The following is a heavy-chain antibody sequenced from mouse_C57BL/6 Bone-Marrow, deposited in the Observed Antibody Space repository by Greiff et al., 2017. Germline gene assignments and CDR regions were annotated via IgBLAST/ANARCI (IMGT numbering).Heavy chain of an antibody. D-gene: IGHD1-1*01. CDR3: ATSITTVVQPWSFDV. V-gene: IGHV2-5*01. CDR2: IWRGGST. Sequence: VKWVESGPGLVPPSQSLSITCTVSGFSLTSYGVHWVRQSPGKGLEWLGVIWRGGSTDYNAAFMSRLSITKDNSKCQVFFRMNILQADDAAIYYCATSITTVVQPWSFDVWGTGTTVTVSS. CDR1: GFSLTSYG. J-gene: IGHJ1*03.